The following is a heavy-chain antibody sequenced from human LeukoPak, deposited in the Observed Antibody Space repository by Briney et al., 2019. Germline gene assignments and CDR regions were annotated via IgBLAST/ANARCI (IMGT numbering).Heavy chain of an antibody. CDR2: IYHSGST. D-gene: IGHD3-10*01. Sequence: SETLSLTCTVSDYSISSGYFWGWIRQPPGKGLEWIGSIYHSGSTYYNPSLQSRVTISVDTSKNQFSLRLRSVTAADTAVYYCARTYSGSSGVFEYWGQGTLVTVSS. V-gene: IGHV4-38-2*02. CDR1: DYSISSGYF. CDR3: ARTYSGSSGVFEY. J-gene: IGHJ4*02.